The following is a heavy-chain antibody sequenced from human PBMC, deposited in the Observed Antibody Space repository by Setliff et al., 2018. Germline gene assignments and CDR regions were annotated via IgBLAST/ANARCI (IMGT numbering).Heavy chain of an antibody. D-gene: IGHD6-6*01. V-gene: IGHV2-5*02. Sequence: SGPTWDPTQTLPLTCTFSGFSLNTTGEGVGWIRQPPGKALEWLALVYWDGDQRYSPSLNSRLSITKDSSKSQVFLTMTNMDPVDTATYYCALRGGNEWHLVRWFDPWGPGIQVTVSS. CDR1: GFSLNTTGEG. CDR3: ALRGGNEWHLVRWFDP. CDR2: VYWDGDQ. J-gene: IGHJ5*02.